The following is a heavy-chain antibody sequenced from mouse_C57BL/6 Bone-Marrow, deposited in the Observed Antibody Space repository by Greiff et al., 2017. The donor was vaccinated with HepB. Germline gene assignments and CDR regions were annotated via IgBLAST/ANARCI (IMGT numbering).Heavy chain of an antibody. CDR3: AIERDGSSIYAMDY. Sequence: VQLKQPGAELVKPGASVKVSCKASGYTFTSYWMHWVKQRPGQGLEWIGRIHPSDSDTNYNQKFKGKATLTVDKSSSTAYMQLSSLTSEDSAVYYCAIERDGSSIYAMDYWGQGTSVTVSS. D-gene: IGHD1-1*01. V-gene: IGHV1-74*01. CDR1: GYTFTSYW. J-gene: IGHJ4*01. CDR2: IHPSDSDT.